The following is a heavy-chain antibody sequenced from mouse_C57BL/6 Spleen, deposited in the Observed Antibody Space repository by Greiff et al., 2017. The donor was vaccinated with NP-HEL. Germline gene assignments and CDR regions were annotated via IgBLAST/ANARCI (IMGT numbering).Heavy chain of an antibody. V-gene: IGHV1-82*01. J-gene: IGHJ4*01. CDR2: IYPGDGDT. CDR1: GYAFSSSW. D-gene: IGHD1-1*01. Sequence: QVQLKQSGPELVKPGASVKISCKASGYAFSSSWMNWVKQRPGKGLEWIGRIYPGDGDTNYNGKFKGKATLTADKSSSTAYMQLSSLTSEDSAVYFCARWNYVDYAMDYWGQGTSVTVSS. CDR3: ARWNYVDYAMDY.